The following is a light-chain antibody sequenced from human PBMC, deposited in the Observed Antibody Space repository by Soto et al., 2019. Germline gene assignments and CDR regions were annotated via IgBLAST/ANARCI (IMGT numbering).Light chain of an antibody. Sequence: QSALTQPASVSGSPGQSITISCTGTSRDVGGYNYVSWYQQHAGKAPKLMIYEVTNRPSGVSNRFSGSKSGNTASLTISGLQAEDEADYYCSSYTGSSTLVLFGGGTKLTVL. CDR3: SSYTGSSTLVL. CDR1: SRDVGGYNY. J-gene: IGLJ2*01. CDR2: EVT. V-gene: IGLV2-14*01.